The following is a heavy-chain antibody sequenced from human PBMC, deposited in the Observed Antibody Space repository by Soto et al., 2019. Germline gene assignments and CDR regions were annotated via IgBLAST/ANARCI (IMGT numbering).Heavy chain of an antibody. CDR3: ARDVGDTNYYYYMDV. CDR1: GYTFTSYG. Sequence: ASVKVSCKASGYTFTSYGISWVRQAPGQGLEWMGWISAYNGNTNYAQKLQGRVTMTTDTSTSTAYMELRSLRSDDTAVYYCARDVGDTNYYYYMDVWGKGTTVTVSS. D-gene: IGHD3-10*01. V-gene: IGHV1-18*01. CDR2: ISAYNGNT. J-gene: IGHJ6*03.